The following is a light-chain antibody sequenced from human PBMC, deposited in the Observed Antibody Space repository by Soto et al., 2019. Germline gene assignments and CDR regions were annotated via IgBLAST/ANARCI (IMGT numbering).Light chain of an antibody. CDR3: QQSYSTPWT. Sequence: DIQLTQSPSSLSASVGDRVTITCRASQDIRSALGWYQQKPGKIPKLLIYKASTLKSGVPSRFSGSVSGTDFTLTISSLQPEDFATYYCQQSYSTPWTFGQGTKVDIK. V-gene: IGKV1-39*01. J-gene: IGKJ1*01. CDR2: KAS. CDR1: QDIRSA.